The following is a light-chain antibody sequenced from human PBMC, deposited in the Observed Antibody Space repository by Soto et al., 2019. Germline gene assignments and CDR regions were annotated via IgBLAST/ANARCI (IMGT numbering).Light chain of an antibody. Sequence: NFMLTQPHSVSESRGKTVTISCTRSSGSIASNYVQWYHQRPGSAPTIVMYEDNQRPSGVPDRFSGSIDRSSNSASLTISGLKTEDEGDFYCQSYDSSNWVFGGGTKLTVL. CDR2: EDN. CDR3: QSYDSSNWV. CDR1: SGSIASNY. J-gene: IGLJ3*02. V-gene: IGLV6-57*04.